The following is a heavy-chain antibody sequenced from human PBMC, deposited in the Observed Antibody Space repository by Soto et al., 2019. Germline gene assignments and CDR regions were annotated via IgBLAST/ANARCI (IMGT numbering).Heavy chain of an antibody. CDR1: GYTFTGYY. D-gene: IGHD3-22*01. CDR2: INPNSGGT. CDR3: ARERSHYDSSGGFDI. V-gene: IGHV1-2*02. Sequence: ASVKVSCKASGYTFTGYYMHWVRQAPGQGLEWMGWINPNSGGTNYAQKFQGRVTMTRDTSISTAYMELSRLRSDDTAVYYCARERSHYDSSGGFDIWGQGTMVTVSS. J-gene: IGHJ3*02.